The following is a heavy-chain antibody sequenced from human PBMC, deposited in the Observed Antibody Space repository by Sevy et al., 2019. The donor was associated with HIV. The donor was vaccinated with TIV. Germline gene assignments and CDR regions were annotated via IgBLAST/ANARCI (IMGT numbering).Heavy chain of an antibody. CDR3: ARPSSGLSEYEPLDNARFYGMDV. Sequence: GGSLRLSCAASGFTFRSYSMNWVRQAPGRGLEWVSSITSSSSVIFYADSVKGRFTISRDNAKNSLFLQMNSLRAEDTAVYYCARPSSGLSEYEPLDNARFYGMDVWGQGTTVTVSS. J-gene: IGHJ6*02. D-gene: IGHD1-20*01. CDR2: ITSSSSVI. V-gene: IGHV3-21*01. CDR1: GFTFRSYS.